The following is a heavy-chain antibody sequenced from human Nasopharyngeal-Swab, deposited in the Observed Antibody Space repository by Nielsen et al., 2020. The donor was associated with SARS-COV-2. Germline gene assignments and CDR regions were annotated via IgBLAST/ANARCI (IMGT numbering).Heavy chain of an antibody. D-gene: IGHD3-10*01. CDR3: ARDVASGFGELFPLLRGLDI. CDR2: ISYDGNNK. J-gene: IGHJ6*02. Sequence: GESLKISCSASGFTINSFAMHWVRQAPGKGLEWVAVISYDGNNKYYADSVKGRFTISRDNSKNTVYLQMNSLRPEDTAVYYFARDVASGFGELFPLLRGLDIWGHGTTVTVSS. V-gene: IGHV3-30-3*01. CDR1: GFTINSFA.